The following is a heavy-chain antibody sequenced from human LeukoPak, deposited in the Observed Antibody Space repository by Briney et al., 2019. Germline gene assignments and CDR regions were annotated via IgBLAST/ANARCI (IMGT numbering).Heavy chain of an antibody. Sequence: GGSLRLSCAASGFTFSSYAMSWVRQAPGQGLEWVSAISGSGGSTYYADSVKGRFTISRDNSKNTLYLQMNSLRAEDTVVYYCAKDRSVVGATVFDYWGQGTLVTVSS. CDR3: AKDRSVVGATVFDY. V-gene: IGHV3-23*01. CDR2: ISGSGGST. J-gene: IGHJ4*02. D-gene: IGHD1-26*01. CDR1: GFTFSSYA.